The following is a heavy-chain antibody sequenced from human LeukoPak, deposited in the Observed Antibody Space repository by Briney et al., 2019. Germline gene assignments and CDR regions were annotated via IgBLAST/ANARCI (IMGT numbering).Heavy chain of an antibody. J-gene: IGHJ6*04. CDR3: ARDRMSGWVLGPYYYYGMDV. CDR2: IYHSGST. D-gene: IGHD6-19*01. Sequence: SGTLSLTCAVSGGSISGSNWWSWVRQPPGKGLEWIGEIYHSGSTNYNPSLKSRVTISVDKSKNQFSLKLSSVTAADTAVYYCARDRMSGWVLGPYYYYGMDVWGRGTTVTVSS. CDR1: GGSISGSNW. V-gene: IGHV4-4*02.